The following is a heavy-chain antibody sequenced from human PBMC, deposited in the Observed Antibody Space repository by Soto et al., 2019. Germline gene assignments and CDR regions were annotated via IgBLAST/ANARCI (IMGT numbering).Heavy chain of an antibody. J-gene: IGHJ4*02. CDR1: GFSLTTTGVG. CDR3: TQIYGSGSWGWYFHS. Sequence: QITLRESGPSLVKPTETLTLTCTFSGFSLTTTGVGVGWIRQPPGKALEWLAVVFWDDGERYSPSLKSRVTIAKDTTKNQVVLKMTNMDPVDTATYYCTQIYGSGSWGWYFHSWGQGTLVTVSS. CDR2: VFWDDGE. V-gene: IGHV2-5*02. D-gene: IGHD1-26*01.